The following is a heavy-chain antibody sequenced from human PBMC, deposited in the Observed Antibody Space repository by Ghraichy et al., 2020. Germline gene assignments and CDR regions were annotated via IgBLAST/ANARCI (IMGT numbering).Heavy chain of an antibody. CDR1: GGSISSSSYY. J-gene: IGHJ6*02. CDR2: IYYSGST. Sequence: SETLSLTCTVSGGSISSSSYYWGWIRQPPGKGLEWIGSIYYSGSTYYNPSLKSRVTISVDTSKNQFSLKLSSVTAADTAVYYCARQLQQPYYYYYYGMDVWGQGTTVTVSS. CDR3: ARQLQQPYYYYYYGMDV. V-gene: IGHV4-39*01. D-gene: IGHD6-13*01.